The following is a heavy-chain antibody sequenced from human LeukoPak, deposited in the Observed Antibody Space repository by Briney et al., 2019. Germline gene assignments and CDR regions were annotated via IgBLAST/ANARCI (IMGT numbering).Heavy chain of an antibody. CDR1: GFTFSRYS. J-gene: IGHJ6*03. Sequence: GGSLRLSRAASGFTFSRYSMSWVRQAPGKGLEWVSAISGSGTTLYYADSVKGRFTISRDNSKNTLYLQINSLRAEDTAVYYCAKDSGGTYFYYYYYMDVWGKGTTVTVSS. CDR3: AKDSGGTYFYYYYYMDV. V-gene: IGHV3-23*01. CDR2: ISGSGTTL. D-gene: IGHD1-26*01.